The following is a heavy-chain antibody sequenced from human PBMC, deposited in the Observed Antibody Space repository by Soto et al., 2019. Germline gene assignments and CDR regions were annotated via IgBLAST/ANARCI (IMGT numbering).Heavy chain of an antibody. CDR1: GGSISSYY. CDR3: ARHGCSSTSCPTYYYYYYMDV. Sequence: SETLSLTCTFSGGSISSYYWSLIRQPPGKGLEWIGYIHYSGSTNYNPSLKSRVTISVDTSKNQFSLKLSSVTAADTAVYYCARHGCSSTSCPTYYYYYYMDVWGKGTTVTVSS. J-gene: IGHJ6*03. V-gene: IGHV4-59*08. CDR2: IHYSGST. D-gene: IGHD2-2*01.